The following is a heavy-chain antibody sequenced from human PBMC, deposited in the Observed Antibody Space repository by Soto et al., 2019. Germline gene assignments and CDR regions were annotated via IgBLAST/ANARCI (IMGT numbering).Heavy chain of an antibody. J-gene: IGHJ4*02. D-gene: IGHD6-19*01. CDR3: AREAAGFRRYYFDY. CDR1: AFTFSSYA. V-gene: IGHV3-64*01. Sequence: EVQLVESGGGLVQPGGSLRLSCAASAFTFSSYAMHWVRQAPGRGLEYVSAISSNGGNTYYANSVKGRFTISRDNSKNTLYLQMGSLRAEDMAMYDCAREAAGFRRYYFDYWGQGTLVTVSS. CDR2: ISSNGGNT.